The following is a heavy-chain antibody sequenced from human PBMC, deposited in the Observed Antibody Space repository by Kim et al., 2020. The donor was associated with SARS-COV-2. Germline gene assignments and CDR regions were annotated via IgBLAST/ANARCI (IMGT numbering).Heavy chain of an antibody. J-gene: IGHJ6*02. Sequence: SETLSLTCTVSGGSISSGGYYWSWIRQHPGKGLEWLGYIYYSGSTYYNPSLRSRVTISVDTSKNQFSLKLSSVTAADTAVYYCAREIRGGSSGWYDPYYYYGMDVWGQGTTVTVSS. D-gene: IGHD6-19*01. CDR2: IYYSGST. V-gene: IGHV4-31*03. CDR3: AREIRGGSSGWYDPYYYYGMDV. CDR1: GGSISSGGYY.